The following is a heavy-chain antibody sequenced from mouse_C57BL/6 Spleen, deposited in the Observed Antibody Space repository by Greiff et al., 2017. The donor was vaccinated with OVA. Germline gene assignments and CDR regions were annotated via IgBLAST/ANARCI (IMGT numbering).Heavy chain of an antibody. D-gene: IGHD4-1*01. Sequence: QVQLQQSGAELVRPGASVKLSCKASGYTFTDYYINWVKQRPGQGLEWIARIYPGSGNTYYNEKFKGKATLTAEKSSSTAYMQLSSLTSEDSAVYFCARPPLTGVSWFAYWGQGTLVTVSA. V-gene: IGHV1-76*01. J-gene: IGHJ3*01. CDR2: IYPGSGNT. CDR1: GYTFTDYY. CDR3: ARPPLTGVSWFAY.